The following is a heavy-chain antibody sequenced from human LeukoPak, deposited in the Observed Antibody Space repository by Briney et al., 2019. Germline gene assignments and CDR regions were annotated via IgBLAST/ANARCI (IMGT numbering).Heavy chain of an antibody. D-gene: IGHD2-8*01. Sequence: SVKVSCKASGGTFSSYAISWVRQAPGQGLEWMGGIIPIFGTANYAQKSQGRVTMTRDTSASTLYMELSSLRSEDTAVYYCARDVDSTNWFDPWGQGTLVTVSS. CDR3: ARDVDSTNWFDP. V-gene: IGHV1-69*05. CDR1: GGTFSSYA. J-gene: IGHJ5*02. CDR2: IIPIFGTA.